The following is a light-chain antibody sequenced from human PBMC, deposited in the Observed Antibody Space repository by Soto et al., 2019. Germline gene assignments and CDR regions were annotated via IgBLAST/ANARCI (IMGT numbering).Light chain of an antibody. V-gene: IGKV1-5*01. J-gene: IGKJ4*01. Sequence: DIQMTQSPSTLPASVGDRVTITCRASQSIITWLAWFQQAPGKAPKILISDASSLKSGVPSRFSGSGSGKEFTLTISSLQPDDFANYYCQQYHIYPLTFGGGNKVEI. CDR2: DAS. CDR3: QQYHIYPLT. CDR1: QSIITW.